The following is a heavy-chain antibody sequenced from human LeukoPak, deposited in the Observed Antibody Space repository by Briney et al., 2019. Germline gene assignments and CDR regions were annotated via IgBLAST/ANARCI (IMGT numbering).Heavy chain of an antibody. CDR1: GYTFTSYD. J-gene: IGHJ4*02. CDR3: ARENCGGDCYQPYYFDY. Sequence: ASVKVSCKASGYTFTSYDINWVRQATGQGLEWMGWMNPNSGNTGYAQKFQGRVTMTRNTSISTAYMELSSLRSEDTAVYYCARENCGGDCYQPYYFDYWGQGTLVTVSS. CDR2: MNPNSGNT. V-gene: IGHV1-8*01. D-gene: IGHD2-21*02.